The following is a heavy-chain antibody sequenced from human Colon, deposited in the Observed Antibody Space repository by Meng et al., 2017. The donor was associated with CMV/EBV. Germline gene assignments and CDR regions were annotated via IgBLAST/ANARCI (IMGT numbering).Heavy chain of an antibody. CDR2: ISSSGTTI. Sequence: SGFTFRDYYMSWIRQATGKGLGWVSYISSSGTTIYYTDSVKGRFTISRDNAKNSLHLQMDSLRAEDTAVYYCARELNVVVGLRWFDPWGPGTLVTVSS. D-gene: IGHD1-26*01. CDR3: ARELNVVVGLRWFDP. CDR1: GFTFRDYY. J-gene: IGHJ5*02. V-gene: IGHV3-11*01.